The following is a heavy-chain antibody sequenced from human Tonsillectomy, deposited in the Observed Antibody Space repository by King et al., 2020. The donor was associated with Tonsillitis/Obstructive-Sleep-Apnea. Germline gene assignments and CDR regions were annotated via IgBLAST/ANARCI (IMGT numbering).Heavy chain of an antibody. CDR1: GYTFTSYA. CDR3: ARDSLPTYYDILTGYYYYYYMDV. D-gene: IGHD3-9*01. CDR2: INTNTGNP. V-gene: IGHV7-4-1*02. Sequence: VQLVQSGSELKKPGASVKVSCKASGYTFTSYAMNWVRQAPGQGLEWMGWINTNTGNPTYAQGFTGRFVFSLDTSVSTAYLQISSLKAEDTAVYYCARDSLPTYYDILTGYYYYYYMDVWGKGTTVTAPS. J-gene: IGHJ6*03.